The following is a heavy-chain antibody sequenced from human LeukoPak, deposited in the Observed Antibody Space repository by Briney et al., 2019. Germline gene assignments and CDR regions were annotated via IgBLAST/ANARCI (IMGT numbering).Heavy chain of an antibody. D-gene: IGHD2-2*01. Sequence: GRSLRLSCAASGFTFSSYGMHWVRQAPGKGLEWVAVISYDGSNKYYADSVKGRFTISRDNSKNTLYLQMNSLRAEDTAVYYCAKDAVPAFDPWGQGTLVTVSS. J-gene: IGHJ5*02. CDR1: GFTFSSYG. CDR3: AKDAVPAFDP. V-gene: IGHV3-30*18. CDR2: ISYDGSNK.